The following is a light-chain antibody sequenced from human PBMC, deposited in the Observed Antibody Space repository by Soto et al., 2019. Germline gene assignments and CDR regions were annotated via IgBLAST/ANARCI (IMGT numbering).Light chain of an antibody. V-gene: IGLV2-11*01. Sequence: QSALTQPRSVSGSPGQSVTISCTGTSSDVGGYNYVSWYQQHPGKAPKLMIYDVSKRPSGVPDRFSGSKSGNTASLTISGLQAEDEADYYCCSYPGSYTFRVFGGGTQLTVL. CDR2: DVS. J-gene: IGLJ2*01. CDR1: SSDVGGYNY. CDR3: CSYPGSYTFRV.